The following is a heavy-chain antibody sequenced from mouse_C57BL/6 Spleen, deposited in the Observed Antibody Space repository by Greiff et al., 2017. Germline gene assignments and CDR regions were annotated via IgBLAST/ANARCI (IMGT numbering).Heavy chain of an antibody. CDR1: GYTFTSYG. V-gene: IGHV1-81*01. CDR3: GGYDPFAY. Sequence: VKLMESGAELARPGASVKLSCKASGYTFTSYGISWVKQRTGQGLEWIGEIYPRSGNTYYNEKFKGKATLTADKSSSTAYMELRSLTSEDSAVYFCGGYDPFAYWGQGTLVTVSA. CDR2: IYPRSGNT. D-gene: IGHD2-2*01. J-gene: IGHJ3*01.